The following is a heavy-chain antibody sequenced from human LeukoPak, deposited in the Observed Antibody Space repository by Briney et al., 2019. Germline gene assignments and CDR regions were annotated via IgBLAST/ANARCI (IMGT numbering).Heavy chain of an antibody. CDR2: IKQDGSEK. Sequence: GGSLRLSCAASGFTFSSYGMHWVRQAPGKGLEWVANIKQDGSEKYYVDSVKGRFTISRDNAKNSLYLQMNSLRAEDTAVYYCARVVGATTGYYFDYWGQGTLVTVSS. CDR3: ARVVGATTGYYFDY. D-gene: IGHD1-26*01. J-gene: IGHJ4*02. V-gene: IGHV3-7*01. CDR1: GFTFSSYG.